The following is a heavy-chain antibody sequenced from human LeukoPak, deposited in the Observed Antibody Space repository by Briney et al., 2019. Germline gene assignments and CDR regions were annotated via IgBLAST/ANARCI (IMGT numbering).Heavy chain of an antibody. CDR1: EFAFHKNY. CDR2: LYTGGTA. Sequence: GGSLRLSCTLSEFAFHKNYMGWVRQAPGKGLEWVSSLYTGGTAKYSDSVMGRFTISRDDSKNTLYLQLDRLRTDDTAVYYCARASTKSPLRFVLLFDHWGQGTLVTASS. CDR3: ARASTKSPLRFVLLFDH. D-gene: IGHD3-10*01. V-gene: IGHV3-53*01. J-gene: IGHJ4*02.